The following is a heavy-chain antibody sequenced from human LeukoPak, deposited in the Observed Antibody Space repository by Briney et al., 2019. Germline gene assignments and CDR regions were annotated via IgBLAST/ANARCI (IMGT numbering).Heavy chain of an antibody. D-gene: IGHD3-22*01. J-gene: IGHJ4*02. V-gene: IGHV4-34*01. CDR2: INHSGST. CDR1: GGSFSGYY. CDR3: ASSNSVVKTTGHGRYFDY. Sequence: SETLSLTCAVYGGSFSGYYWSWIRQPPGKGLEWIGEINHSGSTNYNPSLKSRVTISVDTSKNQFSLKLSSVTAADTAVYYCASSNSVVKTTGHGRYFDYWGQGTLVTVSS.